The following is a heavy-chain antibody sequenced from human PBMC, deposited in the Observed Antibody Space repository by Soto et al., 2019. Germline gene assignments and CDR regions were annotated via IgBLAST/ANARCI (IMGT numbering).Heavy chain of an antibody. CDR2: VNSDGSSR. Sequence: EVQLVESGGGLVQPGGSLRLSCAASGFTFSGYWMHWVRQVPGKGLVWVSRVNSDGSSRSYADSVMGRFTISRDNAKNTLHLEMNGLRAEDTAVYYCARVGLGAFDAFDVWGQGTLVTASS. CDR1: GFTFSGYW. CDR3: ARVGLGAFDAFDV. D-gene: IGHD1-26*01. V-gene: IGHV3-74*01. J-gene: IGHJ3*01.